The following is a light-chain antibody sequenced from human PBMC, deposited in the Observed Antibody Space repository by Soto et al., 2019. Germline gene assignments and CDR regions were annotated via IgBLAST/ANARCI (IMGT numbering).Light chain of an antibody. CDR2: GAS. V-gene: IGKV3-20*01. Sequence: EIVLTQSPGTLSLSPGERATLSCRASQSVSSSYLAWYQQKPGQAPRLLIYGASSRATGIPDRFSGSGSGTDFTLTISRLEPVDFAVYYCQQYGSSPAFGQGTKVDIK. CDR3: QQYGSSPA. CDR1: QSVSSSY. J-gene: IGKJ1*01.